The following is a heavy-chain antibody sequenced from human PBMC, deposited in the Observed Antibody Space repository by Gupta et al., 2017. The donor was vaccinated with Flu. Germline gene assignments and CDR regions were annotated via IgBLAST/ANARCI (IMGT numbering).Heavy chain of an antibody. J-gene: IGHJ3*02. D-gene: IGHD3-22*01. V-gene: IGHV1-18*01. CDR2: ISAYNGNT. CDR3: ARDPPRNYYDSSGPGAFDI. CDR1: GYTFTSYG. Sequence: QVQLVQSGAEVKKPGASVKVSCKASGYTFTSYGISWVRQAPGQGLEWMGWISAYNGNTNYAQKLQGRVTMTTDTSTSTAYMELRSLRSDDTAVYYCARDPPRNYYDSSGPGAFDIWGQGTMVTVSS.